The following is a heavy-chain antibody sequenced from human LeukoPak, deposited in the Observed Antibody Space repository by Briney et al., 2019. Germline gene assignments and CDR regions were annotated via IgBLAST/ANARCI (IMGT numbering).Heavy chain of an antibody. CDR2: IGSSGSTI. V-gene: IGHV3-11*01. CDR3: ARDQLNFPY. D-gene: IGHD3-10*01. J-gene: IGHJ4*02. Sequence: PGGSLRLPYAASGFTFSDYYMSWIRQAPGKGLEWISYIGSSGSTINYADSMKGRFTISRDNAKNSLYLQMNSLRAEDTAVYYCARDQLNFPYWGRGAVDSVSS. CDR1: GFTFSDYY.